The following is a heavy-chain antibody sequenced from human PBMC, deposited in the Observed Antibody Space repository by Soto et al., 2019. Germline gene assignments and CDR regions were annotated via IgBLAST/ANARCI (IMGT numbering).Heavy chain of an antibody. V-gene: IGHV3-33*06. D-gene: IGHD3-22*01. CDR3: AKDRYYYDSSGYYSELIDY. J-gene: IGHJ4*02. Sequence: GGSLRLSCAASGFTFSSYGMHWVRQAPGKGLEWVAVLWYDGSNQYYADSVKGRFTISRDNSKNTLYLQMNSLRAEDTAVYYCAKDRYYYDSSGYYSELIDYWGQGTLVTVSS. CDR2: LWYDGSNQ. CDR1: GFTFSSYG.